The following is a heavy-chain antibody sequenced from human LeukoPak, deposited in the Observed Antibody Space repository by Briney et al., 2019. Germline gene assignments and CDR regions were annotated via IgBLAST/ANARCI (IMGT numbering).Heavy chain of an antibody. CDR1: GFTVTSAY. J-gene: IGHJ6*03. Sequence: AGGSLRLSCAASGFTVTSAYMNWVRQAPGKGLAWISVIYPGVGTTFAAAVKGRFTISRDNSKNSLYLQLNGLRAEDTAVYYCAKEGVSVGGQRGYYMDVWGNGTTVTVS. CDR3: AKEGVSVGGQRGYYMDV. D-gene: IGHD1-26*01. CDR2: IYPGVGT. V-gene: IGHV3-53*01.